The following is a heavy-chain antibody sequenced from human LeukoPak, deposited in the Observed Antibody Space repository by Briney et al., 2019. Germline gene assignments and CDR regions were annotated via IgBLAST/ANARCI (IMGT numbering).Heavy chain of an antibody. CDR3: AKDSDSSSWYYFDY. J-gene: IGHJ4*02. CDR2: ISNSGGST. D-gene: IGHD6-13*01. V-gene: IGHV3-23*01. Sequence: GGSLRLSCAASGFTFNSYAFNWVRQAPGKGLEWVSVISNSGGSTYYADSVKGRFTISRDNSKNTLYLQMNSLRAQDTAVYYCAKDSDSSSWYYFDYWGQGALVTVSS. CDR1: GFTFNSYA.